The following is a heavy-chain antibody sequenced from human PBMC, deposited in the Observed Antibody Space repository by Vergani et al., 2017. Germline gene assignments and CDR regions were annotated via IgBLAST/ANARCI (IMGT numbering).Heavy chain of an antibody. J-gene: IGHJ6*02. D-gene: IGHD3-9*01. CDR1: GFTFSSYG. Sequence: QVQLVESGGGVVQPGGSLRLSCAASGFTFSSYGMHWVRQAPGKGLEWVAFIRYDGSNKYYADSVKGRFTISRDKSKNTLYLQMNSLRAEDTAVYYCAKDGYDILTGPYGMDVWGQGTTVTVSS. CDR2: IRYDGSNK. V-gene: IGHV3-30*02. CDR3: AKDGYDILTGPYGMDV.